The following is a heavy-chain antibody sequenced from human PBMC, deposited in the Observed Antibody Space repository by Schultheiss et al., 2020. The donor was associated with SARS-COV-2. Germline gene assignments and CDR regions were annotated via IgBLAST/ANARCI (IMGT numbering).Heavy chain of an antibody. Sequence: GESLKISCAASGFTFSDYYMSWIRQAPGKGLEWVSYISSSGSTIYYADSVKGRFTISRDNAKNSLYLQMNSLRAEDTAVYYCARDKGLGSWYGARGYFDYWGQGTLVTVSS. CDR1: GFTFSDYY. CDR2: ISSSGSTI. J-gene: IGHJ4*02. CDR3: ARDKGLGSWYGARGYFDY. D-gene: IGHD6-13*01. V-gene: IGHV3-11*01.